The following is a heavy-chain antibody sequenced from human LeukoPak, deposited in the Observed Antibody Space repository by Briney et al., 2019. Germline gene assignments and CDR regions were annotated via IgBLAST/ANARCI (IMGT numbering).Heavy chain of an antibody. D-gene: IGHD5-18*01. CDR3: ARAARGICDY. V-gene: IGHV4-30-2*01. J-gene: IGHJ4*02. Sequence: PSQTLSLTCAVSGGSIGSGGYSWSWIRQPPGKGLEWIGYIYHSGSTYYNPPLKSRVTISVDRSKNQFSLKLSSVTAADTAVYYCARAARGICDYWGQGTLVTVSS. CDR1: GGSIGSGGYS. CDR2: IYHSGST.